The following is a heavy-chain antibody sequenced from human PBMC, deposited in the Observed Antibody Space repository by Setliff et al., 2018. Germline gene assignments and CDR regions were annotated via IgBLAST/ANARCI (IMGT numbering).Heavy chain of an antibody. D-gene: IGHD2-2*01. CDR3: ARGPPDFVVVPAAAKFDF. V-gene: IGHV1-46*01. J-gene: IGHJ4*02. CDR1: GYTFSSYY. Sequence: GASVKVSCKASGYTFSSYYMNWVRQAPGQGLEWMGIINPSGGDSTYEPRFQGRVTMTSDTSTSTFYMMLSSLRSEDTAVYYCARGPPDFVVVPAAAKFDFWGQGTLVTVSS. CDR2: INPSGGDS.